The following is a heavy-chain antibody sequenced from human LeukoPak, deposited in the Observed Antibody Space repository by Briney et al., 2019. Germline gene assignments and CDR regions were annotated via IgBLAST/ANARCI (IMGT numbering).Heavy chain of an antibody. V-gene: IGHV1-8*01. CDR3: ASSLYCSGGSCYSLDY. CDR1: GYTFTSYD. CDR2: MNPNSGNT. D-gene: IGHD2-15*01. J-gene: IGHJ4*02. Sequence: ASVKVSCKASGYTFTSYDINWVRQATGQGLEWMGWMNPNSGNTGYAQKFQGRVTITADKSTSTAYMELSSLRSEDTAVYYCASSLYCSGGSCYSLDYWGQGTLVTVSS.